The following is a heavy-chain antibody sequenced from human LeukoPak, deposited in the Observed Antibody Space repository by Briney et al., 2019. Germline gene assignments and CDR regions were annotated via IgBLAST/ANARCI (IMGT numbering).Heavy chain of an antibody. J-gene: IGHJ5*02. Sequence: PGRSLRLSCAASGFTFSSYGMHWVRQAPGKGLEWVAVIWYDGSNKYYADSVKGRFTISRDNSKNTLYLQMNSLRAEDTAVYYCARDLRDGPYSSGWRRGWFDPWGQGTLVTVSS. V-gene: IGHV3-33*01. CDR3: ARDLRDGPYSSGWRRGWFDP. D-gene: IGHD6-19*01. CDR2: IWYDGSNK. CDR1: GFTFSSYG.